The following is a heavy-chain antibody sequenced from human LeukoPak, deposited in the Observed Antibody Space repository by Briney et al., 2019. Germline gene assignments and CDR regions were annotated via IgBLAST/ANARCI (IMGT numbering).Heavy chain of an antibody. J-gene: IGHJ6*02. D-gene: IGHD1-26*01. Sequence: ASVKVSCKTSGYTFTGYYIHWVRQAPGQGLEWMGWINPNSGVTNYAQKFQGRVTMTRDTSITTAYMDLSSLRSDDTAVYYCAREVIVGPTHGMDVWGQGTTVTVSS. CDR2: INPNSGVT. CDR3: AREVIVGPTHGMDV. V-gene: IGHV1-2*02. CDR1: GYTFTGYY.